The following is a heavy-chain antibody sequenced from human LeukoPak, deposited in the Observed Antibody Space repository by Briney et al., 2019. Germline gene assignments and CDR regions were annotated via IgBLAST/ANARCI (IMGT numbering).Heavy chain of an antibody. CDR2: ISSSSSYI. Sequence: GGSLRLSCAASGFTFSSYSMNWVRQAPGKGLEWVSSISSSSSYIYYADSVKGRFTISRDNAKNSLYLQMNSLRAEDTAVYYCARDIGSGLDFDYWGQGTLVTVSS. CDR3: ARDIGSGLDFDY. D-gene: IGHD3/OR15-3a*01. V-gene: IGHV3-21*01. J-gene: IGHJ4*02. CDR1: GFTFSSYS.